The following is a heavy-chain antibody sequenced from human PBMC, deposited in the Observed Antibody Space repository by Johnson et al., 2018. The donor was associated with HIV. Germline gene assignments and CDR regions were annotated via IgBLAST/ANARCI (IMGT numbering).Heavy chain of an antibody. D-gene: IGHD6-19*01. CDR2: INHDRSEN. J-gene: IGHJ3*02. Sequence: VQLVESGGGLVQPGGSLRLSCATSGFTFGSNWMSWVRQAPGKGLEWVANINHDRSENYYVDSVKARFTISRDNAKKSLYLQMNSLRAEDTAVYYCARDGCIAVAGPTQGCAFDIWGQGTMVTVSS. CDR1: GFTFGSNW. V-gene: IGHV3-7*01. CDR3: ARDGCIAVAGPTQGCAFDI.